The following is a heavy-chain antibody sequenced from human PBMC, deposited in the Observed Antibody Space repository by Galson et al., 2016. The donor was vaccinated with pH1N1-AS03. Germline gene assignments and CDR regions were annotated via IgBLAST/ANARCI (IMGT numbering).Heavy chain of an antibody. CDR3: TREWKFTHHYYGMDV. J-gene: IGHJ6*02. V-gene: IGHV3-64*02. CDR2: ISDTGGRT. Sequence: SLRLSCAASGFIFSDYAIYWVRQAPGKGLEFVSGISDTGGRTYYADSVKGRFTISRDNSENTVFLQMGSLSPEDVAVYHCTREWKFTHHYYGMDVWGQGTTVTVSS. D-gene: IGHD1-1*01. CDR1: GFIFSDYA.